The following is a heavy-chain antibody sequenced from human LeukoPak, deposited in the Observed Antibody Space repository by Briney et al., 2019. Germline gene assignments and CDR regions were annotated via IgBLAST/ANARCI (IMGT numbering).Heavy chain of an antibody. Sequence: ASVKVSCKASGGTFSSYDINWVRQATGQGLEWMGWMNPNSGNTGYAQKFQGRVTITRNTSISTAYMELSSLRSEDTAVYYCARGPFSCSSTSCYSGYMDVWGKGTTVTVSS. CDR2: MNPNSGNT. V-gene: IGHV1-8*03. J-gene: IGHJ6*03. D-gene: IGHD2-2*01. CDR3: ARGPFSCSSTSCYSGYMDV. CDR1: GGTFSSYD.